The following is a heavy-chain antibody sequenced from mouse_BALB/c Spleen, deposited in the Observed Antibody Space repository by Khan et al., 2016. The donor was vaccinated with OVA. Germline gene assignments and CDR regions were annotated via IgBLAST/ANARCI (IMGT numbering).Heavy chain of an antibody. CDR2: INTNTGEP. J-gene: IGHJ4*01. CDR3: ARSRWLLPAMDY. CDR1: GYTFTKNG. V-gene: IGHV9-3*02. Sequence: QIQLVQSGPELKKPGETVKISCKASGYTFTKNGMNWVKQAPGKGLKWMGWINTNTGEPTYAEEFKGRFAFSLETSASNAYLKINHLKNADTGTDFCARSRWLLPAMDYWGQGTSVTVSS. D-gene: IGHD2-3*01.